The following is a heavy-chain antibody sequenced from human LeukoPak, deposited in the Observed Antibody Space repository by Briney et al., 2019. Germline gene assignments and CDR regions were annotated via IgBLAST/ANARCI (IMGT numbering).Heavy chain of an antibody. J-gene: IGHJ6*02. CDR1: GFTFTSSA. D-gene: IGHD5-18*01. CDR2: IVVGSGNT. V-gene: IGHV1-58*02. Sequence: GASVKVSRKASGFTFTSSATQWVRQARGQRLEWIGWIVVGSGNTNYAQKFQERVTITRDMSTSTAYMELSSLRSEDTAVYYCAANSRDTAMVSTLRYYYYGMDVWGQGTTVTVSS. CDR3: AANSRDTAMVSTLRYYYYGMDV.